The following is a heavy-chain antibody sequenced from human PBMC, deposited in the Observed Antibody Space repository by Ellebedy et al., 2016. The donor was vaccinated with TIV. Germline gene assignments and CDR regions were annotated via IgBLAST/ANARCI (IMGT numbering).Heavy chain of an antibody. CDR1: GGSIRSSSYC. D-gene: IGHD6-6*01. J-gene: IGHJ6*02. CDR3: ARLAYSSSSRDYYYGMDV. CDR2: IYDSGSA. V-gene: IGHV4-39*01. Sequence: GSLRLSXTVSGGSIRSSSYCWGWIRQPPGKGLEWIGAIYDSGSAFYNPSLESRVTISVDTSKNQFSLRLSSVTAADTAVYYCARLAYSSSSRDYYYGMDVWGQGTTVTVSS.